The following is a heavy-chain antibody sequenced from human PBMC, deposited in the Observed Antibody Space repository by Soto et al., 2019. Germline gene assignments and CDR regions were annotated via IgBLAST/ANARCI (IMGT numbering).Heavy chain of an antibody. CDR1: GFSLSTSGVG. CDR3: AHRPSYCSGYSCYSGFDY. J-gene: IGHJ4*02. V-gene: IGHV2-5*02. D-gene: IGHD2-15*01. Sequence: QITLKESGPTLVKPTQTLTLTCTFSGFSLSTSGVGVGWIRQPPGKALEWLALIYWDDDKRYSPSLKSRLTITKDTSKNHVVLKITNMDPVDTATYYCAHRPSYCSGYSCYSGFDYWGQGTLVTVSS. CDR2: IYWDDDK.